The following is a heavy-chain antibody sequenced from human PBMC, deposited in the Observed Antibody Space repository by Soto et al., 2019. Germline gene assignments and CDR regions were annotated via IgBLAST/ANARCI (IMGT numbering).Heavy chain of an antibody. CDR2: ISSGSTYI. V-gene: IGHV3-21*01. CDR3: ARGGDYGDYLLNWFDP. Sequence: EVQLVESGGGLVEPGGSLRLSCAASGFTLSSYSMNWVRQAPGKGLEWVSSISSGSTYIYYADSVKGRFTISRDNAKNSLYLQMNSLRADDTAVYSCARGGDYGDYLLNWFDPWGQGTLVTVSS. D-gene: IGHD4-17*01. J-gene: IGHJ5*02. CDR1: GFTLSSYS.